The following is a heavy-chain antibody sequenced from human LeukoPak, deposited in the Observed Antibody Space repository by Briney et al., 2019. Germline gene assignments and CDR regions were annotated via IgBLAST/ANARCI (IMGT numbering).Heavy chain of an antibody. CDR3: AREYDTSAFDI. Sequence: GGSLRLSCAASGFTFSSYSMNWVRQAPGKGLEWVSYISSSSSTIYYADSVKGRFTISRDNAKNSLYLQMNSLRAEDTAVYYCAREYDTSAFDIWGQGTMLTVSS. D-gene: IGHD3-22*01. V-gene: IGHV3-48*01. CDR2: ISSSSSTI. CDR1: GFTFSSYS. J-gene: IGHJ3*02.